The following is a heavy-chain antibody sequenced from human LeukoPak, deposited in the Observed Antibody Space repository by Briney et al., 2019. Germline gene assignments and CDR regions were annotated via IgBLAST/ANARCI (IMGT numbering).Heavy chain of an antibody. V-gene: IGHV1-2*02. D-gene: IGHD1-26*01. CDR3: AGPWDQVGFDP. CDR1: GYTFTGYY. J-gene: IGHJ5*02. Sequence: ASVKVSFKASGYTFTGYYLHWVRQAPGQGLEWMGWIYPKTGGTSYAQKFQGRVTMTRDTSISTAYMELIGLRSDVTAVYYCAGPWDQVGFDPWGQGTLVSVSS. CDR2: IYPKTGGT.